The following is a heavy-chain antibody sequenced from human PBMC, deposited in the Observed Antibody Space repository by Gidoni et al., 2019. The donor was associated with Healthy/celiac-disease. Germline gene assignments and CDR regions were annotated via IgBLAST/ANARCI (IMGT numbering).Heavy chain of an antibody. CDR3: ARRGGYSFDYDY. CDR2: IYYSGGS. D-gene: IGHD5-18*01. V-gene: IGHV4-39*01. J-gene: IGHJ4*02. CDR1: GGSISGNTYY. Sequence: QLQLQASGPGLVKPSETLSLTCPVSGGSISGNTYYWGWIRQPPGKGLEWIGDIYYSGGSYYNPSLKSRVTISVDTSKNQFSLKLTSVTAADTAVYYCARRGGYSFDYDYWGQGMLVTVSS.